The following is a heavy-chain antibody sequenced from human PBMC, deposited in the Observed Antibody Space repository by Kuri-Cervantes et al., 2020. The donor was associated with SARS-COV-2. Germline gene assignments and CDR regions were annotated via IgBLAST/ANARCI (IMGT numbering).Heavy chain of an antibody. J-gene: IGHJ2*01. Sequence: ASVKVSCKASGYTFTSYDISWVRQAPGQGLEWMGWISAYNGNTNYAQKLQGRVTMTTGTSTSTAYMELRSLRSDDTAVYYCARGGSGGSCYSCWYFDLWGRGTLVTVSS. D-gene: IGHD2-15*01. CDR1: GYTFTSYD. CDR2: ISAYNGNT. CDR3: ARGGSGGSCYSCWYFDL. V-gene: IGHV1-18*01.